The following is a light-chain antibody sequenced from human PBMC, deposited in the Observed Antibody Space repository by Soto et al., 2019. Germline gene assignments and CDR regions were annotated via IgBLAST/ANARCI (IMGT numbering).Light chain of an antibody. CDR2: EGT. CDR3: CSYGDFRTSWV. V-gene: IGLV2-23*01. CDR1: SSDVGSDYL. Sequence: QSALTQPASVSGSPGQSITISCTGTSSDVGSDYLVSWYQHHPGTAPKLIIYEGTKRPSGVSDRFSGSRSGNTASLTISGLQTEDEGDYFCCSYGDFRTSWVFGGGTKLTVL. J-gene: IGLJ3*02.